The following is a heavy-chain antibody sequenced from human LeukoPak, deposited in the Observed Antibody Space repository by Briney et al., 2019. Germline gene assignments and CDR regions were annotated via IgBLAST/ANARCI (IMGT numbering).Heavy chain of an antibody. V-gene: IGHV1-46*01. D-gene: IGHD3-10*01. CDR2: INPSGGST. Sequence: ASVKVSCKASGYTFTSYYMHWVRQAPGQGLEWMGIINPSGGSTSYAQKFQGRVTMTRDTSTSTVYMELSSLRSEDTAVYYCAPFLIPVYYGSGPSLISFDYWGRGTLVTVSS. CDR1: GYTFTSYY. J-gene: IGHJ4*02. CDR3: APFLIPVYYGSGPSLISFDY.